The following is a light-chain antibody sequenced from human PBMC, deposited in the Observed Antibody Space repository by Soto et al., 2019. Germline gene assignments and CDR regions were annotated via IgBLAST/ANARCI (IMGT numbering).Light chain of an antibody. Sequence: SALTQPRSVSGSPGQSVTISCTGTSSDVGGYNYVSWYQQHPGKAPKLMIYDVSKRPSGVPDRFSGSKSGNTASLTISGLQAEDDTDYYCCSYAGSYTYVFGTGTKVTVL. J-gene: IGLJ1*01. CDR1: SSDVGGYNY. CDR3: CSYAGSYTYV. CDR2: DVS. V-gene: IGLV2-11*01.